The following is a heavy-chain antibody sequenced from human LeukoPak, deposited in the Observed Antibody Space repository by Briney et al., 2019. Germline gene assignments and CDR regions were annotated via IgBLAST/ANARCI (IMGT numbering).Heavy chain of an antibody. CDR3: ASRIYGSNDYGDYGSADAFDI. CDR2: ISGGSDYI. CDR1: GFTFGSYS. D-gene: IGHD4-17*01. Sequence: PGGSLRLSCGASGFTFGSYSMDWVRQAPGKGLEWVSFISGGSDYIYYADSVKGRFTISRDNAKNSLYLQMNSLGAEDTAVYYCASRIYGSNDYGDYGSADAFDIWGQGTMVTVSS. J-gene: IGHJ3*02. V-gene: IGHV3-21*01.